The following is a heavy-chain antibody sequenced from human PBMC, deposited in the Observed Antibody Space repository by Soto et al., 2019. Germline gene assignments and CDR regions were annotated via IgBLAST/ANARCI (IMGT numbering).Heavy chain of an antibody. CDR2: IDPKSGGT. D-gene: IGHD5-12*01. Sequence: QLVQSGAEVKKPGASVRVSCKTSGPTFIAYYINWVRQAPGQGLEWMGWIDPKSGGTTYEQKFLGRVTMTRDTSINTASMDMNRLTSDDTAVYYCARVSVDVPEWGQGPLITVSS. J-gene: IGHJ4*02. V-gene: IGHV1-2*02. CDR1: GPTFIAYY. CDR3: ARVSVDVPE.